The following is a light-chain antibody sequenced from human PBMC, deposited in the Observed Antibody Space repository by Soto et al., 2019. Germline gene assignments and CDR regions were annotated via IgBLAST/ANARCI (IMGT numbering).Light chain of an antibody. J-gene: IGKJ1*01. V-gene: IGKV3-20*01. Sequence: VLTQSPGTMSLSTGERATLSCRASQSVSSSYLAWYQQKPGQAPRLLIYGASSRATGIPDRFSGSGSGTDFTLTISRLEPEDFAVYFCQHCGISPHTFGQGTKVDIK. CDR3: QHCGISPHT. CDR2: GAS. CDR1: QSVSSSY.